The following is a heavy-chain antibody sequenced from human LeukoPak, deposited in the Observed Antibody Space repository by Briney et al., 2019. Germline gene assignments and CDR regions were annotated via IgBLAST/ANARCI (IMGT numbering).Heavy chain of an antibody. D-gene: IGHD3-3*01. V-gene: IGHV3-74*01. J-gene: IGHJ4*02. CDR2: INPDGTTT. CDR1: GFTFSTYW. CDR3: AKSPAFDGVAPDFDY. Sequence: GGSLRLSCAASGFTFSTYWMHWVRQAPGKGLVWVSRINPDGTTTSYADSVKGRFTISRDNAKDTVYLQMNSLRAEDTAVYYCAKSPAFDGVAPDFDYWGQGTLVTVSS.